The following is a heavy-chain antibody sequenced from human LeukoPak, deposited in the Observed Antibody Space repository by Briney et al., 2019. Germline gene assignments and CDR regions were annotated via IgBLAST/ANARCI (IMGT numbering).Heavy chain of an antibody. Sequence: GGSLRLSCAASGFTFSSYAMHWVRQAPGKGLEWVAVISYDGSNKYYADSVKGRFTISRDNSKNTLYLQMNSLRAEDTAVYYCASSIVVPAVGAFDIWGQGTMVTVSS. J-gene: IGHJ3*02. V-gene: IGHV3-30-3*01. CDR2: ISYDGSNK. CDR3: ASSIVVPAVGAFDI. D-gene: IGHD2-2*01. CDR1: GFTFSSYA.